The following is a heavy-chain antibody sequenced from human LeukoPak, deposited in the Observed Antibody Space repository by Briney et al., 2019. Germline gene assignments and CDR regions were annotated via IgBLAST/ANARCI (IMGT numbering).Heavy chain of an antibody. J-gene: IGHJ4*02. V-gene: IGHV4-39*07. CDR2: IYYSGTT. D-gene: IGHD2-2*01. CDR1: GGSISSSSYY. Sequence: SETLSLTCTVSGGSISSSSYYWGWIRQPPGKGLEWIASIYYSGTTYYNPSLKSRVTISVDTSKNQFSLKLSSVTAADTAVYYCAREPYCSSTSCQKHFDYWGQGTLVTVSS. CDR3: AREPYCSSTSCQKHFDY.